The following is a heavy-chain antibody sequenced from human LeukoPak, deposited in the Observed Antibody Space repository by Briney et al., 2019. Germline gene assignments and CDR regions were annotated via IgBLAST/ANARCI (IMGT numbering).Heavy chain of an antibody. CDR3: ARDRGIAAVGDDAYDV. CDR2: IYTSGST. CDR1: GGSISSYY. D-gene: IGHD6-13*01. V-gene: IGHV4-4*07. J-gene: IGHJ3*01. Sequence: SETLSLTCTVSGGSISSYYWSWIRQPAGKGLEWIGRIYTSGSTNYNPPLKSRVTMSVDTSKNQFSLKLSSMTAADTAVYYCARDRGIAAVGDDAYDVWDQGTMVTVSS.